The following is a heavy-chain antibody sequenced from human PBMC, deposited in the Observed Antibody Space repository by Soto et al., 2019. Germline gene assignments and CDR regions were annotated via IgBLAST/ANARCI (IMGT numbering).Heavy chain of an antibody. CDR2: FDPEDGET. Sequence: SXKVSCKVSGYTLTELSMHWVRQAPGKVLEWMGGFDPEDGETIYAQKFQGRVTMTEDTSTDTAYTELSSPRSEDTAVYYCATTMIVVVDDAFDIWGQGTMVTVSS. V-gene: IGHV1-24*01. CDR1: GYTLTELS. CDR3: ATTMIVVVDDAFDI. D-gene: IGHD3-22*01. J-gene: IGHJ3*02.